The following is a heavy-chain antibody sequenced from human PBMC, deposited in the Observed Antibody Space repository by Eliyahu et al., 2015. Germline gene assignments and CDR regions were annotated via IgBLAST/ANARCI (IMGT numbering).Heavy chain of an antibody. J-gene: IGHJ3*02. V-gene: IGHV3-23*01. CDR2: ISGSGGST. CDR3: AKDMGVITDAWGAFDI. D-gene: IGHD3-22*01. Sequence: EVQLLESGGGLVQPGGSLRLSCAAXGFTFSSXAMSWVRQAPGKGLEWVSAISGSGGSTYYADSVKGRFTISRDNSKNTLYLQMNSLRAEDTAVYYCAKDMGVITDAWGAFDIWGQGTMVTVSS. CDR1: GFTFSSXA.